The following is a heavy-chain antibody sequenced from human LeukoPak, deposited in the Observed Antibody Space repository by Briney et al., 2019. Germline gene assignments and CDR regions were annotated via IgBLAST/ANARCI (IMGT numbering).Heavy chain of an antibody. CDR2: INPNSGGT. CDR3: ARDQVRRSAVAGTPGNF. J-gene: IGHJ4*02. D-gene: IGHD6-19*01. Sequence: ASVKVSCKASGYTFTGYYMHWVRQAPGQGLEWMGWINPNSGGTNYAQKFQGWVTMTRDTSISTAYMELSRLRSDDTAVYYCARDQVRRSAVAGTPGNFWGQGTLVTVSS. V-gene: IGHV1-2*04. CDR1: GYTFTGYY.